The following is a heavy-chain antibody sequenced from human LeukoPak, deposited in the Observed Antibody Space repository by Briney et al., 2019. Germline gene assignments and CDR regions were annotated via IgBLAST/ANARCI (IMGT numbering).Heavy chain of an antibody. Sequence: SGGSLRLSCAACGFTLPNFWMHGVRQAPGKGLVWVSLINSDGSSTTYADSVKGRFTISRDNAKNTLYLQMDSLRAEDTAVYYCARGYFYSSGAPTYWGQGTLVTVSS. V-gene: IGHV3-74*01. D-gene: IGHD3-10*01. J-gene: IGHJ4*02. CDR3: ARGYFYSSGAPTY. CDR1: GFTLPNFW. CDR2: INSDGSST.